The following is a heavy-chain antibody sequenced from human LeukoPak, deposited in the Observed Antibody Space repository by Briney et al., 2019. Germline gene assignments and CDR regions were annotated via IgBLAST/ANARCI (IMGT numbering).Heavy chain of an antibody. J-gene: IGHJ4*02. D-gene: IGHD3-22*01. CDR3: ATDFPYDSSGYRFDY. CDR2: FDPEDGET. V-gene: IGHV1-24*01. Sequence: ASVKVSCKFSGYTLTELSMHWVRQAPGKGLEWMGGFDPEDGETIYAQKFQGRVTMTEDTSTDTAYMELSSLRSEDTAVYYCATDFPYDSSGYRFDYWGQGTLVTVSS. CDR1: GYTLTELS.